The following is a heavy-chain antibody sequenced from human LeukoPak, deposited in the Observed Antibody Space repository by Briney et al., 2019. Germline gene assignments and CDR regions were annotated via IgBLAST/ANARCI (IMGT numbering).Heavy chain of an antibody. CDR3: ARHGGVRQALYFDY. CDR2: IYYSRST. CDR1: GDSISSSNYY. D-gene: IGHD3-16*01. Sequence: SETLSLTCTVSGDSISSSNYYWGWIRQPPGKGLEWIGSIYYSRSTYYNPSLKNRITISVDTSKNQFSLKLSSVTAADTAVYYCARHGGVRQALYFDYWGQGTLVTVSS. J-gene: IGHJ4*02. V-gene: IGHV4-39*01.